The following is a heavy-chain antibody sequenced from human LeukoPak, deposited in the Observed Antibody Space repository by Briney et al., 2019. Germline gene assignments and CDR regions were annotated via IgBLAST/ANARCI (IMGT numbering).Heavy chain of an antibody. CDR1: GFTFSDYY. Sequence: PGGSLILSCAASGFTFSDYYMIWIRQAPGNGLEWVSSISSSDSTIYYADSVKGRCTISRYNTKNSLYLQMNSLRAEDTAVYYCARREYGGYNFDYWGQGTLVTVSS. V-gene: IGHV3-11*01. CDR2: ISSSDSTI. D-gene: IGHD5-24*01. CDR3: ARREYGGYNFDY. J-gene: IGHJ4*02.